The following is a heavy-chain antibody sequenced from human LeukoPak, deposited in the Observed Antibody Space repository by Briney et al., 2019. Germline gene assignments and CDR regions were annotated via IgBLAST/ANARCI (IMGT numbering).Heavy chain of an antibody. CDR1: GGSISGYY. Sequence: SETLSLTCTVSGGSISGYYSSWIRQPPGKGLEWIGFIYYSGSTKYNPSLKSRVTISVDTSKNQFSLKLTSVTAADTAVYYCERYGSGSYSDDHFQHWGQGTLVTVSS. CDR2: IYYSGST. D-gene: IGHD3-10*01. V-gene: IGHV4-59*08. J-gene: IGHJ1*01. CDR3: ERYGSGSYSDDHFQH.